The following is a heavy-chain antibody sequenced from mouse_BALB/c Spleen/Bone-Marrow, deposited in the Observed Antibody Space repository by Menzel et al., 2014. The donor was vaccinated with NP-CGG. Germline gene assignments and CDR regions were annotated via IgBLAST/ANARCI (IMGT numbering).Heavy chain of an antibody. D-gene: IGHD1-1*01. Sequence: SGAELVRPGALVKLSCKASGFNIKDYYMHWVIQRPEQGLEWIGWIDPENGNTIYDPKFQGKASITADTSSNTAFLHLSSLTSEDTAVYYCARRYGSSFDYWGQGTTLTVSS. CDR2: IDPENGNT. CDR3: ARRYGSSFDY. V-gene: IGHV14-1*02. J-gene: IGHJ2*01. CDR1: GFNIKDYY.